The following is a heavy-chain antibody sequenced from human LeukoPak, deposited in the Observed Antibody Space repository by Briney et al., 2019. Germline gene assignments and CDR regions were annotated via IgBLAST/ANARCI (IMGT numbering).Heavy chain of an antibody. Sequence: SVKVSCKASGYTFTGYYMHWVRQAPGQGLEWMGGIIPIFGTANYAQEFQGRVTITADESTSTAYMELSSLRSEDTAVYYCARGYYGSGSYYYYYYMDVWGKGTTVTISS. D-gene: IGHD3-10*01. V-gene: IGHV1-69*13. CDR3: ARGYYGSGSYYYYYYMDV. CDR2: IIPIFGTA. J-gene: IGHJ6*03. CDR1: GYTFTGYY.